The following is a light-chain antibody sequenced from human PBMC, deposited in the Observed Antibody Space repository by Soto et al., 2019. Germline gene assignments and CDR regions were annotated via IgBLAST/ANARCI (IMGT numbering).Light chain of an antibody. CDR2: DVR. J-gene: IGLJ1*01. Sequence: QSVLTHPASVSGSPGQSITISCTGTSSDVGGYNYVSWYQQRPGKAPKLMIYDVRNRPSGVSNRFSGSKSVNTASLTISGLQAEDEADYYCSSYTTISTYVFGTGTKVTVL. CDR1: SSDVGGYNY. CDR3: SSYTTISTYV. V-gene: IGLV2-14*01.